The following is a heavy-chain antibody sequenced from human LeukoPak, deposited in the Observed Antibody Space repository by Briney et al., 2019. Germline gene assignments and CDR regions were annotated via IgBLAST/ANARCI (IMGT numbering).Heavy chain of an antibody. Sequence: PGRSLRLSCAASGFTFSNYAMHWVRQAPGKGLEWVAVVSYDGSNKYYADSVKGRFTISRDNSKNTLYLQMNSLRAEDAAVYYCARAGGLERPIDYWGQGTLVTVSS. J-gene: IGHJ4*02. CDR1: GFTFSNYA. CDR2: VSYDGSNK. V-gene: IGHV3-30-3*01. CDR3: ARAGGLERPIDY. D-gene: IGHD1-1*01.